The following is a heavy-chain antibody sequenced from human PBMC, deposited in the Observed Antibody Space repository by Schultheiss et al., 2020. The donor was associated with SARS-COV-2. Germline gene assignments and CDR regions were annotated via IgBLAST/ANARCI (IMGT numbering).Heavy chain of an antibody. CDR2: IKSKTDGGTT. V-gene: IGHV3-15*07. CDR3: ARPFGGLTSLDF. J-gene: IGHJ4*02. CDR1: GFTFSNAW. Sequence: ESLKISCAASGFTFSNAWMNWVRQAPGKGLEWVGRIKSKTDGGTTDYAAPVKGRFTISRDDSKNTLYLQMNSLKTEDTAVYYCARPFGGLTSLDFWGQGTLVTVSS. D-gene: IGHD3-16*01.